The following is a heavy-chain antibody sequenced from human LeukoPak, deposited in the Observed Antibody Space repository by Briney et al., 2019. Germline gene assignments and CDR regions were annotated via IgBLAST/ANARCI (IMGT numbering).Heavy chain of an antibody. V-gene: IGHV3-30*02. CDR3: AKVYGVAGIDY. CDR2: IRHEGSNE. Sequence: HPGGSLRLSCAASGFTFSSYGMYWVRQAPGKGLEWVAFIRHEGSNEYYADSVKGRFTISRDNSKNTVFLQMNSLRGEDTAVYYCAKVYGVAGIDYWGQGTLVTVSS. CDR1: GFTFSSYG. J-gene: IGHJ4*02. D-gene: IGHD6-19*01.